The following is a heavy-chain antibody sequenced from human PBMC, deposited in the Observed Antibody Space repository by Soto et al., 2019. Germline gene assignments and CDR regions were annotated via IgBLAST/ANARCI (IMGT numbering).Heavy chain of an antibody. CDR1: GGTFSSYA. CDR2: IIPIFGTA. Sequence: ASVKVSCKASGGTFSSYAISWVRQAPGQGLEWMGGIIPIFGTANYAQKFQGRVTITADESTSTAYMELSSLRSEDTAVYYCAIYNGIGQPPFGDYCGQRTLVPVSS. V-gene: IGHV1-69*13. CDR3: AIYNGIGQPPFGDY. J-gene: IGHJ4*02. D-gene: IGHD3-16*01.